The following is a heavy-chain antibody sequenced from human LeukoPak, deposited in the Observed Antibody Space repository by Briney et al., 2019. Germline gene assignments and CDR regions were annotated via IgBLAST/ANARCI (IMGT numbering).Heavy chain of an antibody. CDR2: ISGDGGST. V-gene: IGHV3-43*02. J-gene: IGHJ6*02. CDR3: AKDMSIESYYYGMDV. Sequence: GGSLRLSCAASGFTFDDYAMHWVRQAPGKGLEWVSLISGDGGSTYYADSVKGRFTISRDNSKNSLYLQMNSLRTEDTALYYCAKDMSIESYYYGMDVWGQGTTVTVSS. CDR1: GFTFDDYA. D-gene: IGHD6-6*01.